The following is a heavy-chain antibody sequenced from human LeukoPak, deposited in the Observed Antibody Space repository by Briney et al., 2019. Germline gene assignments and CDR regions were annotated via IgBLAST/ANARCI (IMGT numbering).Heavy chain of an antibody. J-gene: IGHJ4*02. CDR3: ARDPRGDYFDY. CDR1: GGSISSYY. D-gene: IGHD3-10*01. Sequence: SSETLSLTCTVSGGSISSYYWSWIRQPPGKGLEWIGYTYYSGSTNYNPSLKSRVTISVDTSKNQFSLKLSSVTAADTAVYYCARDPRGDYFDYWGQGTLVTVSS. V-gene: IGHV4-59*01. CDR2: TYYSGST.